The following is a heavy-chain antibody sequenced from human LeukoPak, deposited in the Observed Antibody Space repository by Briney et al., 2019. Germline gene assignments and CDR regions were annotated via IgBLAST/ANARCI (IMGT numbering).Heavy chain of an antibody. CDR2: ICDNI. CDR3: TKDSQGFYGGYWYGTYGMDV. CDR1: GFSFNTFA. V-gene: IGHV3-23*01. D-gene: IGHD3-16*01. J-gene: IGHJ6*02. Sequence: PGGSLRLSCVASGFSFNTFAMTWVRQAPGKGLEWVSTICDNIHYADSVRGRFTISRDDSTKTVLLQMNNLTPEDAATYYCTKDSQGFYGGYWYGTYGMDVWGQGTTVTVSS.